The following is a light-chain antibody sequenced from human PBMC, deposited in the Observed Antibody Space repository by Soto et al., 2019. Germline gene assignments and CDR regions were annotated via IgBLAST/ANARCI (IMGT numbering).Light chain of an antibody. V-gene: IGKV3-15*01. Sequence: EIVMTQSPATLSVSPGERATLSCRASQSVNNNLAWYQQKPGQAPRLLIYGASTRATGIPARFRGSGSGTEFTLTISSLQSEDFAVYYCQQYNNWPPYTFSQGTKVDIK. CDR1: QSVNNN. CDR2: GAS. J-gene: IGKJ2*01. CDR3: QQYNNWPPYT.